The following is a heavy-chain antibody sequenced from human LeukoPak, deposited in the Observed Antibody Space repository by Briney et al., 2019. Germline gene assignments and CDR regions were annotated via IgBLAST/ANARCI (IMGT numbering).Heavy chain of an antibody. Sequence: SETLSLTCTVSGGSISSYYWSWIRQPPGRGLEWIGYIYYSGSTNHNPSLKSRVTISVDTSKNQFSLKMSSVTAADTAVYYCARSALAVAGDRSSEFDPWGQGTLVTVSS. CDR1: GGSISSYY. V-gene: IGHV4-59*01. CDR3: ARSALAVAGDRSSEFDP. D-gene: IGHD6-19*01. J-gene: IGHJ5*02. CDR2: IYYSGST.